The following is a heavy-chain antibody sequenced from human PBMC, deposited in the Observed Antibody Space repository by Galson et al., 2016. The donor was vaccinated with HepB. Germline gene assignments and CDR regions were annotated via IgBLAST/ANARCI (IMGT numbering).Heavy chain of an antibody. D-gene: IGHD3-3*01. CDR1: DGSFSDYY. V-gene: IGHV4-34*01. Sequence: SETLSLTCAVYDGSFSDYYWSWIRQPPGKGLEWIGEINHRGSSNYNPSLKSRVTISVDTSQNQFSLRLNSVTAADTAVYFCARLRLLQRLQGTNYCCGMDVWGQGTTVTVSS. CDR3: ARLRLLQRLQGTNYCCGMDV. J-gene: IGHJ6*02. CDR2: INHRGSS.